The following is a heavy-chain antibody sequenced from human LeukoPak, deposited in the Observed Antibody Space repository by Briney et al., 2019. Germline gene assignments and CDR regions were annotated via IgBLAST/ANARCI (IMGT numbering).Heavy chain of an antibody. Sequence: GGSLRLSCAASGFTFSSYAMHWVRQAPGKGLEWVAVISYDGSNKYYADSVKGRFTISRDNAKNSLYLQMNSLRAEDTAVYYCAREPIYYYYMDVWGKGTTVTVSS. J-gene: IGHJ6*03. V-gene: IGHV3-30-3*01. CDR3: AREPIYYYYMDV. CDR1: GFTFSSYA. CDR2: ISYDGSNK.